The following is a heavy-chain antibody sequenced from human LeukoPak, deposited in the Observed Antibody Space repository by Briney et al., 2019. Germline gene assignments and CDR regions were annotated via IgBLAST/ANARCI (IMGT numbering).Heavy chain of an antibody. CDR3: AKTPEWGSYRPTYYFDY. Sequence: GGSLRLSCAASGFTFSRYAMSWVRKAQGKGMEWVSGISESGGSTYYTDSVKGRFTISRDNSKNTLYLQMNSLRAGDTSVYYCAKTPEWGSYRPTYYFDYWGQGTLVTVSS. D-gene: IGHD3-16*02. V-gene: IGHV3-23*01. CDR1: GFTFSRYA. CDR2: ISESGGST. J-gene: IGHJ4*02.